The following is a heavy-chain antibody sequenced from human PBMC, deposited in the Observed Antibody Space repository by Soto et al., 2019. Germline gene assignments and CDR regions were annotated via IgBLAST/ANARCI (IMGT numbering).Heavy chain of an antibody. CDR1: CYSISSGYY. J-gene: IGHJ6*02. V-gene: IGHV4-38-2*02. D-gene: IGHD2-21*01. CDR3: ARECDQYYHYEGMEG. CDR2: IFHSGSI. Sequence: PLDTISFTCAISCYSISSGYYWGWIRQSPGKRLEWIGNIFHSGSILYNPLFKSRVIISFDNSKKQFSLNLISVTDADKAVYYCARECDQYYHYEGMEGGRPGTAVTVSS.